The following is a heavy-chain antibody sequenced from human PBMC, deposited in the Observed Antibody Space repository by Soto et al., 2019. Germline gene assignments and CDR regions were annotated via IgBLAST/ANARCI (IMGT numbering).Heavy chain of an antibody. CDR2: IYPGDSDT. V-gene: IGHV5-51*01. Sequence: RKISCKTSGYTFTKYWIGWVRKMPGKGLEWMGIIYPGDSDTRYSPSFQGQVSFSVDKSSDTVYLQWNSLKASDTAMYYCARVGGVIVSYFGMDVWGQGTTVTVSS. D-gene: IGHD3-10*01. J-gene: IGHJ6*02. CDR3: ARVGGVIVSYFGMDV. CDR1: GYTFTKYW.